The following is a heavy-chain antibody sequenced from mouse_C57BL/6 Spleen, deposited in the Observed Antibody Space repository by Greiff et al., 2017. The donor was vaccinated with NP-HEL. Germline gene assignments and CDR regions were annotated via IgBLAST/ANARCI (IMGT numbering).Heavy chain of an antibody. Sequence: QVQLQQSGPELVKPGASVKISCKASGYAFSSSWMNWVKQRPGKGLEWIGRIYPGDGDTNYNGKFKGKATLTADKSSSTAYMQLSSLTSEDSAVYFCARPTSGGYFDYWGQGTTLTVSS. CDR3: ARPTSGGYFDY. D-gene: IGHD4-1*01. CDR1: GYAFSSSW. J-gene: IGHJ2*01. V-gene: IGHV1-82*01. CDR2: IYPGDGDT.